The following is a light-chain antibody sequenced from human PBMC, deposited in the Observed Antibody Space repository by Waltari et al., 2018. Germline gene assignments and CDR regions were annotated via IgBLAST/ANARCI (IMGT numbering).Light chain of an antibody. CDR3: QQYNSWPLT. J-gene: IGKJ4*01. V-gene: IGKV3-15*01. CDR2: GVS. CDR1: QSINNN. Sequence: EIMMTQSPVTLSVSPGERATLSCRASQSINNNLAWYQQNPGQAPRLLIYGVSTRATGIPARFSGIGSGTEFTLTISSLQSEDFAVYYCQQYNSWPLTFGGGTKVEIK.